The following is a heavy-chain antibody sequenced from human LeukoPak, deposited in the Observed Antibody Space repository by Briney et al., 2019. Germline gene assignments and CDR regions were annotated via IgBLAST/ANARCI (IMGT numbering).Heavy chain of an antibody. V-gene: IGHV4-59*01. J-gene: IGHJ6*02. CDR2: IYYSGST. Sequence: SETLSLTCTVSGGSISSYYWSWIRQPPGKGLEWIGYIYYSGSTNYNPSLKSRVTISVDTSKNQLSLKLSSVTAADTAVYYCARVRSARPYYYGMDVWGQGITVTVSS. CDR1: GGSISSYY. CDR3: ARVRSARPYYYGMDV. D-gene: IGHD6-25*01.